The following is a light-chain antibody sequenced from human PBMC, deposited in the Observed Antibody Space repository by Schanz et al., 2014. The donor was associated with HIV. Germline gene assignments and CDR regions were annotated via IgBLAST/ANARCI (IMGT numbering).Light chain of an antibody. CDR3: CSYAGRTTFLYV. CDR1: SSDVGSYNL. CDR2: EGS. Sequence: QSALTQPASVSGSPGQSITISCTGTSSDVGSYNLVSWYQQHPGKAPKLMIYEGSKRPSGVSNRFSGSKSGNTASLTISGLQAEDEADYYCCSYAGRTTFLYVFGTGTKLTVL. V-gene: IGLV2-23*01. J-gene: IGLJ1*01.